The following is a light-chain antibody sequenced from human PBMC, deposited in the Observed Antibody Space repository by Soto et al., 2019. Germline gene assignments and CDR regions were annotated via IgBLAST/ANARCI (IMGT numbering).Light chain of an antibody. CDR2: DAS. Sequence: AIQLTQSPSSLSASVGDRVTITCRASQGISSALAWYQQKPGKAPKLLIYDASSLESGVPSRFSGSGSGTNFTLTISSLQPEDFATYYCQQFNSYPITFGQGTRLEIK. CDR3: QQFNSYPIT. V-gene: IGKV1-13*02. CDR1: QGISSA. J-gene: IGKJ5*01.